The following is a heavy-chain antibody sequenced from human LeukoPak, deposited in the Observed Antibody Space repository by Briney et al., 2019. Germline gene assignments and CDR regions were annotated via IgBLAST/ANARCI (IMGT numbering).Heavy chain of an antibody. D-gene: IGHD2-15*01. J-gene: IGHJ3*02. V-gene: IGHV1-18*01. CDR2: ISAYNGNT. CDR3: ARDFHCSGGSCLDAFDI. CDR1: GYTFTSYG. Sequence: GASVKVSCKASGYTFTSYGISWVRQAPGQGLEWMGWISAYNGNTNYAQKLQGRVTMTTDTSTSTAYMELRSLRSDDTAVYYCARDFHCSGGSCLDAFDIWGQGTMVTVSS.